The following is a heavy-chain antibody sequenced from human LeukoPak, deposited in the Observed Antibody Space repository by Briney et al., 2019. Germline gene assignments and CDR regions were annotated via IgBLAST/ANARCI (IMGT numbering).Heavy chain of an antibody. CDR3: ARDLIDDFWSGYYSFDY. Sequence: GGSLRLSCAASGFTFSSYAMSWVRQAPGKGLEWVSAISGSGGSTYYADSVKGRFTISRDNSKNTLYLQMNSLRAEDTAVYYCARDLIDDFWSGYYSFDYWGQGTLVTVSS. CDR2: ISGSGGST. J-gene: IGHJ4*02. CDR1: GFTFSSYA. V-gene: IGHV3-23*01. D-gene: IGHD3-3*01.